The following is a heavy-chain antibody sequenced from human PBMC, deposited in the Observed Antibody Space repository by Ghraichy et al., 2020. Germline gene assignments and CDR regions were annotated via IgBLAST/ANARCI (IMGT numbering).Heavy chain of an antibody. CDR3: AKAFRSTGTHQLDY. CDR2: ISGSGGST. J-gene: IGHJ4*02. CDR1: GFTFSNYA. D-gene: IGHD1-1*01. V-gene: IGHV3-23*01. Sequence: GSLRLSCAASGFTFSNYAMSWVRQAPGKGLEWVSGISGSGGSTYYADSVKGRFTFSRDNSKSTLYLQMNSLRAEDTAVYYCAKAFRSTGTHQLDYWGQGTLVTVSS.